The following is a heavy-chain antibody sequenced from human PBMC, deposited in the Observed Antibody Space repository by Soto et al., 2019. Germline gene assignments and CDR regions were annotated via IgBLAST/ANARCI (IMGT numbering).Heavy chain of an antibody. Sequence: SETLSLTCTVSGGSISSYYWSWIRQPPGKGLEWIGYIYYSGSTNYNPSLKSRVTISVDTSKNQFSLKLSSVTAADTAVYYCARSSPPRGYGDAYRYYFDYWGQGTLVTVSS. CDR1: GGSISSYY. CDR3: ARSSPPRGYGDAYRYYFDY. D-gene: IGHD4-17*01. CDR2: IYYSGST. V-gene: IGHV4-59*01. J-gene: IGHJ4*02.